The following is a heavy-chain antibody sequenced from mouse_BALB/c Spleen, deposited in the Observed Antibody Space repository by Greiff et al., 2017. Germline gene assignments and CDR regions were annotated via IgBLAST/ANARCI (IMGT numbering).Heavy chain of an antibody. CDR3: ARHDDGYFDFDY. CDR2: ISNGGGST. J-gene: IGHJ2*01. Sequence: DVKLVESGGGLVQPGGSLKLSCAASGFTFSSYTMSWVRQTPEKRLEWVAYISNGGGSTYYPDTVKGRFTISRDNAKNTLYLQMSSLKSEDTAMYYCARHDDGYFDFDYWGQGTTLTVSS. D-gene: IGHD2-3*01. CDR1: GFTFSSYT. V-gene: IGHV5-12-2*01.